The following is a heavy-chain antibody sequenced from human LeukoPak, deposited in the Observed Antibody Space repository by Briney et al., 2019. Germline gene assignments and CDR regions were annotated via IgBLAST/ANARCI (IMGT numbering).Heavy chain of an antibody. V-gene: IGHV1-3*01. CDR2: INAGNGNT. CDR3: ARDNRYCSGGSCYTRNWFDP. D-gene: IGHD2-15*01. CDR1: GYTFTSYA. Sequence: ASVKVSCKASGYTFTSYAMHWVRQAPGQRLEWMGWINAGNGNTKYSQKFQGRVTITRDTSASTAYMELSSLRSEDTAVYYCARDNRYCSGGSCYTRNWFDPWGQGTLVTVSS. J-gene: IGHJ5*02.